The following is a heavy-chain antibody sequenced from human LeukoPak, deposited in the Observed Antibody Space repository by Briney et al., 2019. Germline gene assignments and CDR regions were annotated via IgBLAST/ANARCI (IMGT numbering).Heavy chain of an antibody. Sequence: GASVKVSCKASGYTFTSYGISWVRQAPGQGLEWMGWISAYNGNTTYAQKLQGRVTMTTDTSTSTAYMELRSLRSDDTAVHYCARDTRQQLVRIFDYWGQGTLVTVSS. D-gene: IGHD6-13*01. CDR1: GYTFTSYG. CDR3: ARDTRQQLVRIFDY. V-gene: IGHV1-18*01. J-gene: IGHJ4*02. CDR2: ISAYNGNT.